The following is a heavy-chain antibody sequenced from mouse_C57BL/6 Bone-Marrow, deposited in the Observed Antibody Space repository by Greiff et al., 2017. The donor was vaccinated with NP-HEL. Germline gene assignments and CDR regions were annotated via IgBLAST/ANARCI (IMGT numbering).Heavy chain of an antibody. D-gene: IGHD1-1*01. V-gene: IGHV5-6*01. Sequence: EVQVLESGGDLVKPGGSLKLSCAASGFTFSSYGMSWVRQTPDKRLEWVATISSGGSYTYYPDSVKGRFTISRDNAKNTLYLQMSSLKSEDTAMYYCARQGYYGSSYGWGQGTLVTVSA. CDR3: ARQGYYGSSYG. CDR2: ISSGGSYT. CDR1: GFTFSSYG. J-gene: IGHJ3*01.